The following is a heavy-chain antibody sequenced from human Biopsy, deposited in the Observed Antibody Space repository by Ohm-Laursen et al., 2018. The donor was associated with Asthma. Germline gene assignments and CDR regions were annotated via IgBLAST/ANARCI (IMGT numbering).Heavy chain of an antibody. D-gene: IGHD2-21*01. CDR2: IAWDGINS. CDR1: GFTFTDYW. V-gene: IGHV3-30*03. Sequence: SLRLSCTASGFTFTDYWMHWARQAPGKGLEWVAFIAWDGINSYYADSVKGRFTISRDNSRNTLYLQKNSLRADDTAVYYCARAGESDLVGGLDVWGQGTTVIVS. J-gene: IGHJ6*02. CDR3: ARAGESDLVGGLDV.